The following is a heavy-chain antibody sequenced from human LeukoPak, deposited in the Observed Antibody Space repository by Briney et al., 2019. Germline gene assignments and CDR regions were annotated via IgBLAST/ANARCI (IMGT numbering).Heavy chain of an antibody. V-gene: IGHV1-69*10. Sequence: ASVKVSCKASGGTFSSYAISWVRQAPGQGLEWMGGFDPDDGITIYAQKFKGRLTTTEDTSADTAYMELSSLTSEDTAIYYCAVLPLAMPPQYYFDYWGQGTLVTVSS. CDR1: GGTFSSYA. J-gene: IGHJ4*02. D-gene: IGHD2-2*01. CDR2: FDPDDGIT. CDR3: AVLPLAMPPQYYFDY.